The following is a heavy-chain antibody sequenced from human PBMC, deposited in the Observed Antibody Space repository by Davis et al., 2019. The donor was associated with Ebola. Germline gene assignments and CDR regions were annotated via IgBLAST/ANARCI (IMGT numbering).Heavy chain of an antibody. J-gene: IGHJ6*02. Sequence: GESLKISCAASGFTFSSYWMSWVRQAPGKGLEWVANIKQDGSEKYYVDSVKGRFTISRDNAKNSLYLQMNSLRAEDTAVYYCARLITYYYYYGMDVWGQGTTVTVSS. CDR1: GFTFSSYW. D-gene: IGHD5-24*01. CDR3: ARLITYYYYYGMDV. V-gene: IGHV3-7*01. CDR2: IKQDGSEK.